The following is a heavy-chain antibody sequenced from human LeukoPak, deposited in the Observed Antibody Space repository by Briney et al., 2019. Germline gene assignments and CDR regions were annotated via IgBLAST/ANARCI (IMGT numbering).Heavy chain of an antibody. CDR2: IKQDGSEK. Sequence: GGSLRLSCAASGFTFSSFEMNWVRQGPGKGLEWVANIKQDGSEKNYVDSMKGRFTISRDNAKNSMYLQMNSLRAEDTAVYYCAREGFAAASDIWGQGTMDTVSS. CDR1: GFTFSSFE. CDR3: AREGFAAASDI. V-gene: IGHV3-7*01. D-gene: IGHD2-15*01. J-gene: IGHJ3*02.